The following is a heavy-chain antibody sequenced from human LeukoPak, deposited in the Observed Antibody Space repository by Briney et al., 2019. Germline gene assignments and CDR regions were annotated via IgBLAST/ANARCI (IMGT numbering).Heavy chain of an antibody. J-gene: IGHJ3*01. CDR3: ARAVRSYDYDDWGYSFDF. D-gene: IGHD4-17*01. Sequence: GGSLRLSCAVSGFTFNNYRMHWVRQAPGKGLEWLTVISYDGSNKYYADSVKGRFTISRDNAKNSLFLQMNSLRAEDTAMYYCARAVRSYDYDDWGYSFDFWGQGTMVTVSS. V-gene: IGHV3-30*03. CDR2: ISYDGSNK. CDR1: GFTFNNYR.